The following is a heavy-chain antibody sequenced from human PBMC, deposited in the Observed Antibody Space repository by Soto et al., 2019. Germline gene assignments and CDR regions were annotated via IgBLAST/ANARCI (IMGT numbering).Heavy chain of an antibody. CDR3: AKDDYKDIVVVPAAIFPGGY. CDR1: GFTFSSYG. CDR2: ISYDGSNK. J-gene: IGHJ4*02. Sequence: GGSLRLSCAASGFTFSSYGMHWVRQAPGKGLEWVAVISYDGSNKYYADSVKGRFTISRDNSKNTLYLQMNSLRAEDTAVYYCAKDDYKDIVVVPAAIFPGGYWGQGTLVTVSS. D-gene: IGHD2-2*01. V-gene: IGHV3-30*18.